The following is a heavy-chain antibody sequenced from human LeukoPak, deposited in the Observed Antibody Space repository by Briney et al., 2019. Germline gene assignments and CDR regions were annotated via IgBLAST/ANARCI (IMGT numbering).Heavy chain of an antibody. CDR1: GGSISSSNYY. D-gene: IGHD3-22*01. CDR2: IYYSGTT. CDR3: ARTSYYYDSSGYALFDY. V-gene: IGHV4-39*01. Sequence: SETLSLTCTVSGGSISSSNYYWGWIRQPPGKGLEWIGNIYYSGTTYYNPSLKSRVTISVDTSKNQFSLKLSSVTAADTAVYYCARTSYYYDSSGYALFDYWGQGTLVTVSS. J-gene: IGHJ4*02.